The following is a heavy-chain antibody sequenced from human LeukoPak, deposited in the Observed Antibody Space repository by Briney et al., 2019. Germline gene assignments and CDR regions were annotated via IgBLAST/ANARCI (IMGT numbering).Heavy chain of an antibody. D-gene: IGHD5-18*01. CDR1: GGTFSSYA. J-gene: IGHJ4*02. V-gene: IGHV1-69*04. CDR2: IIPIFGIA. CDR3: ARKTDNAMVTFDY. Sequence: SVKDSCKASGGTFSSYAISWVRQAPGQGLEWMGSIIPIFGIANYAQKFQGRVTITADKTTSTAYIELSSLRSEDKAVYYCARKTDNAMVTFDYWGQGTLVTVSS.